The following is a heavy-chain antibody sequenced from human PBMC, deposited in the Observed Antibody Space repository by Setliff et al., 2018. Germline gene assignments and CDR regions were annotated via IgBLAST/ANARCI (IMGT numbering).Heavy chain of an antibody. CDR1: GGSISSGGYY. V-gene: IGHV4-31*03. Sequence: PSETLSLTCTVSGGSISSGGYYWSWIRQHPGKGLEWIGYIYYSGSTYYNPSLKSRVTISVDTSKNQFSLKLSSVTAADTAVYYCARVPRFTDMRNAFDIRGQGTMVT. D-gene: IGHD2-15*01. J-gene: IGHJ3*02. CDR3: ARVPRFTDMRNAFDI. CDR2: IYYSGST.